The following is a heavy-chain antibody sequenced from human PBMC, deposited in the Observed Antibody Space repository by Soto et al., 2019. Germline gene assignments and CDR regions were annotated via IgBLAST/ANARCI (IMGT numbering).Heavy chain of an antibody. CDR2: INPSGGST. CDR3: ARKGGPYYYDSSGYVQGNWFDP. V-gene: IGHV1-46*01. J-gene: IGHJ5*02. D-gene: IGHD3-22*01. Sequence: GASVKVSCKASGYTFTSYYMHWVRQAPGQGLEWMGIINPSGGSTSYAQKFQGRVTMTRDTSTSTVYMELSSLRSEDTAVYYCARKGGPYYYDSSGYVQGNWFDPWGQGTLVTVSS. CDR1: GYTFTSYY.